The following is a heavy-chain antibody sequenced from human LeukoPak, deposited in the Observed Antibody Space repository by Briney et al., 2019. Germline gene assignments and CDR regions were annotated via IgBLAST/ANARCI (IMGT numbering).Heavy chain of an antibody. CDR1: SGSISSSSYY. V-gene: IGHV4-39*01. CDR3: ARRGEVRSWIQLWLAPYYYYYMDV. D-gene: IGHD5-18*01. Sequence: SETLSLTCTVSSGSISSSSYYWGWIRQPPGKGLEWIGSIYYSGSTYYNPSLKSRVTISVDTSKNQFSLKLSSVTAADTAVYYCARRGEVRSWIQLWLAPYYYYYMDVWGKGTTVTVSS. J-gene: IGHJ6*03. CDR2: IYYSGST.